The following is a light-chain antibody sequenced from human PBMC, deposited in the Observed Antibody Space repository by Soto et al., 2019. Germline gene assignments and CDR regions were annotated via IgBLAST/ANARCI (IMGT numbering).Light chain of an antibody. CDR2: DAS. J-gene: IGKJ3*01. CDR3: QQLLFT. V-gene: IGKV3-11*01. CDR1: QSVSSY. Sequence: EIVLTQSAATLSLSPGERATLSCRASQSVSSYLAWYQQKPGQAPRLLIYDASTRATGIPARFSGSGSGTDFTLTISSLEPEDFAVYYCQQLLFTFGPGTKVDIK.